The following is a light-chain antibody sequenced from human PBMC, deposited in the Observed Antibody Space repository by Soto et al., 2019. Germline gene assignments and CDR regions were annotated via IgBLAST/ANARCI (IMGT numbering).Light chain of an antibody. V-gene: IGKV1-9*01. CDR1: QGIITH. Sequence: DIQLSQSPSFLSASVGDRVTITCRASQGIITHLAWYLQKPGKAPKVLIYAASTLQTGVPSRFSGSGSGTEFTLTISSLQPEDFATYFCQQFNSYPITFGQGTRLDIK. CDR2: AAS. CDR3: QQFNSYPIT. J-gene: IGKJ5*01.